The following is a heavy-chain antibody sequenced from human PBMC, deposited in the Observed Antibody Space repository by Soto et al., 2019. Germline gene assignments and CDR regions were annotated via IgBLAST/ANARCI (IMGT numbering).Heavy chain of an antibody. CDR1: GGSFSGFY. D-gene: IGHD7-27*01. CDR3: ARGWGRIFDY. Sequence: PSETLSLTCAVYGGSFSGFYWSWIRQPPGKGLEWIGEISHSGSTNYNPSLKSRVTISVDTSKNQFSLKLSSVTAADTAVYYCARGWGRIFDYWGQGTLVTSPQ. J-gene: IGHJ4*02. CDR2: ISHSGST. V-gene: IGHV4-34*01.